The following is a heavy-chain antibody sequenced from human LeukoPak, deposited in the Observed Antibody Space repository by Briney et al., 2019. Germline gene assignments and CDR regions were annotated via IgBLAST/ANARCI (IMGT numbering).Heavy chain of an antibody. V-gene: IGHV1-18*04. CDR2: ISAYNGNT. Sequence: ASVKVSCKASGYTVTSYGISWVRQAPGQGLEWMGWISAYNGNTNYAQKLQGRVTMTTDTSTSTAYMEVRSLRSDDTAVYYCAVAQPSCSGIAAAGMFDPWGEGTLVTVSS. CDR1: GYTVTSYG. D-gene: IGHD6-13*01. J-gene: IGHJ5*02. CDR3: AVAQPSCSGIAAAGMFDP.